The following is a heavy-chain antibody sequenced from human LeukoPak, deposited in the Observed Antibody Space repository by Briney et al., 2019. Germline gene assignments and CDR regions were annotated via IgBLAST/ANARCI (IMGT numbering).Heavy chain of an antibody. J-gene: IGHJ4*02. D-gene: IGHD1-1*01. Sequence: GGSLRLSCAVSGFTFSNFGMSWVRQAPGKGLERVLGMSGTGGSTYYADSVKGRFTISRDNSKNMLYLQMNSLRAEDTAVYYCAYYHVNEEPPTFWGQGTLVTVSS. V-gene: IGHV3-23*01. CDR3: AYYHVNEEPPTF. CDR2: MSGTGGST. CDR1: GFTFSNFG.